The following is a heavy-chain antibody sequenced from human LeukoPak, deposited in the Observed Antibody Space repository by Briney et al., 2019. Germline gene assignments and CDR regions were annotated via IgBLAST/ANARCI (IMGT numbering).Heavy chain of an antibody. CDR2: IHHSGST. J-gene: IGHJ6*03. Sequence: PSETLSLTCSVSGDSISIYYWSWIRQPPGKGLEWLGYIHHSGSTTYNPSLKSRVTISLDTSKNQISLNLSSVTAADTAVYFCARGRGQSSGPSYYYFYMDVWGKGTTVTVSS. V-gene: IGHV4-59*01. CDR1: GDSISIYY. CDR3: ARGRGQSSGPSYYYFYMDV. D-gene: IGHD2-8*02.